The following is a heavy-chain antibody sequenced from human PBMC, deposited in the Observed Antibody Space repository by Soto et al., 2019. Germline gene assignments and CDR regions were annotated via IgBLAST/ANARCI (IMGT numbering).Heavy chain of an antibody. D-gene: IGHD3-3*01. CDR3: ARGPNPPDYDFWSGGMDV. J-gene: IGHJ6*02. V-gene: IGHV3-72*01. CDR1: GFTFSDHY. Sequence: GGSLRLSCAASGFTFSDHYMDWVRQAPGKGLEWVGRTRNKANSYTTEYAASVKGRFTISRDDSKNSLYLQMNSLKTEDTAVYYCARGPNPPDYDFWSGGMDVWGQGTTVTVSS. CDR2: TRNKANSYTT.